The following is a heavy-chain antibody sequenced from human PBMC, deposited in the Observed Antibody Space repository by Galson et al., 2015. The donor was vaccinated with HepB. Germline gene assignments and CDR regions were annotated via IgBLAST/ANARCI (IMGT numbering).Heavy chain of an antibody. J-gene: IGHJ4*02. CDR3: AKGTMAAWEVLHS. D-gene: IGHD1-26*01. CDR1: GGSFSGVF. Sequence: ETLSLTCGVYGGSFSGVFWTWIRQPPGKGLEWLGEITHNGGTNYNPSLKSRVTISVDTSKNEFSLKLTSVTAADTAVYYCAKGTMAAWEVLHSWGQGTLVSISS. CDR2: ITHNGGT. V-gene: IGHV4-34*01.